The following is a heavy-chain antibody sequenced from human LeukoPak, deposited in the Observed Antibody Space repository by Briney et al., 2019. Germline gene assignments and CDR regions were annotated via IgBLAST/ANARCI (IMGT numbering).Heavy chain of an antibody. Sequence: GGSLRLSCAASGFTFSSYAMHWVRQAPGKGLEWVAVISYDGSNKYYADSVKGRFTISRDNSKNTLYLQMNSLRAENTAVYYCARGEVYSSSWYGYYFDYWGQGTLVTASS. CDR2: ISYDGSNK. CDR3: ARGEVYSSSWYGYYFDY. V-gene: IGHV3-30-3*01. CDR1: GFTFSSYA. D-gene: IGHD6-13*01. J-gene: IGHJ4*02.